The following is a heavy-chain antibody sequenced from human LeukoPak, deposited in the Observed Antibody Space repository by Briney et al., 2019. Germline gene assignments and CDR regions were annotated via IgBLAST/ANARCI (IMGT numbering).Heavy chain of an antibody. J-gene: IGHJ4*02. CDR3: ARVPGSYYVDFDY. CDR1: GFIFNNAW. D-gene: IGHD3-10*01. CDR2: IKGKSDGGTT. Sequence: GGSLRLSCASFGFIFNNAWMSWVRQAPGKGLEWVGRIKGKSDGGTTDYAAPVKGRFTISRDNSKNILYLQMNSLRAEDTAVYYCARVPGSYYVDFDYWGQGTLVTVSS. V-gene: IGHV3-15*01.